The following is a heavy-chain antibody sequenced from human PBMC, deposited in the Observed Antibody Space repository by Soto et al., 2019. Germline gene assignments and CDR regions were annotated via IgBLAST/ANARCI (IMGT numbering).Heavy chain of an antibody. CDR3: ASPGELCSSTSCYGGGLDY. CDR2: IYYSGST. J-gene: IGHJ4*02. V-gene: IGHV4-39*01. CDR1: GGSISSSSYY. Sequence: PSETLYLTCTVSGGSISSSSYYWGWIRQPPGKGLEWIGSIYYSGSTYYNPSLKSRVTISVDTSKNQFSLKLSSVTAADTAVYYCASPGELCSSTSCYGGGLDYWGQGTLVTVS. D-gene: IGHD2-2*01.